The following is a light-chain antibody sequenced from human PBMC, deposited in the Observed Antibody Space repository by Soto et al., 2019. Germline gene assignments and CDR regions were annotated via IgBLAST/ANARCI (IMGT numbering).Light chain of an antibody. J-gene: IGKJ1*01. CDR3: QHYSRTLPWT. Sequence: EIVLTQSPGTLSLSPGETAPLSCRASQTVGTNFLAWYQQKPGQAPRLLMFGTSNRATDIPDRFGGSGSGTDFTLTISRLEPEDVAVYYCQHYSRTLPWTFGQGTKVEIK. CDR1: QTVGTNF. V-gene: IGKV3-20*01. CDR2: GTS.